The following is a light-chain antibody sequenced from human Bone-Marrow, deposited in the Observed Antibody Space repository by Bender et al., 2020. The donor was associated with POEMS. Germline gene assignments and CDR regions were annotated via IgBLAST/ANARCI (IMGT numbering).Light chain of an antibody. V-gene: IGLV2-14*02. CDR3: SSFTSSRSLV. CDR2: DVN. Sequence: QSALTQSASVSGSPGQSITISCTGASSDVGAYNLVSWYQQHPGKAPKLMIYDVNLRPSGLSNRFSGSKSDNTASLTISGLQAEDEADYYCSSFTSSRSLVFGGGTKLTVL. CDR1: SSDVGAYNL. J-gene: IGLJ2*01.